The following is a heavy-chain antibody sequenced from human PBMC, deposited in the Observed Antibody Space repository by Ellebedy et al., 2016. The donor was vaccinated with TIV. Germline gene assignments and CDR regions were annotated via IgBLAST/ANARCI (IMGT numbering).Heavy chain of an antibody. Sequence: AASVKVSCKASGYTFIGYYMHWVRQAPGQGLEWMGWINPNNGDTSYAQKFQGRVTMTRDPSISTAYMELSRLGSYDTAVYYCGRSGYGSGWSFDYWGQGTLVTVSS. V-gene: IGHV1-2*02. D-gene: IGHD6-19*01. CDR3: GRSGYGSGWSFDY. J-gene: IGHJ4*02. CDR2: INPNNGDT. CDR1: GYTFIGYY.